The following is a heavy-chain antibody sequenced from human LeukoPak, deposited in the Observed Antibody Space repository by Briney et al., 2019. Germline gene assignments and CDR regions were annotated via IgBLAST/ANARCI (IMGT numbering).Heavy chain of an antibody. J-gene: IGHJ4*02. V-gene: IGHV3-7*05. D-gene: IGHD5-12*01. CDR1: GFTFSSYW. CDR3: ARDNSGSDPEHWAR. CDR2: IKPDGSEK. Sequence: GGSLRLSCAASGFTFSSYWMSWVRQAPGKGLEWVADIKPDGSEKYYVDSVKGRFTISRDNAKNSLYLQMNSLRADDTAVYYCARDNSGSDPEHWARWGQGTLVIVSS.